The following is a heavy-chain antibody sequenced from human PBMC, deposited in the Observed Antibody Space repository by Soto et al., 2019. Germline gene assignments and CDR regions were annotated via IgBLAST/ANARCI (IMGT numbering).Heavy chain of an antibody. CDR1: GGTFSSYA. J-gene: IGHJ6*02. CDR3: ARVHGYCSSPSCYTTYYYYGMDV. D-gene: IGHD2-2*02. V-gene: IGHV1-69*13. Sequence: SSVKVSCKASGGTFSSYAISGVRQAPGQVLEWMGGIIPIFGTANYAQKLQGRVTITADESTSTAYMELSSLRSEDTAVYYCARVHGYCSSPSCYTTYYYYGMDVWGPGTTLTV. CDR2: IIPIFGTA.